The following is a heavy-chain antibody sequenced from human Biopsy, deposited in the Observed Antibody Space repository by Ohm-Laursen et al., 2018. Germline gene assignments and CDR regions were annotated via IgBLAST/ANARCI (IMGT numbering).Heavy chain of an antibody. CDR3: ARSRGNSGIATIYYYGMDV. Sequence: SLRLSCAAPGFTLSSYSMNWVRQTPGKGLEWVSTISSSSDNIYYVDSVKGRFTIPRDNAKNSLYLQMNSLRAEDTAVYYCARSRGNSGIATIYYYGMDVWGQGTAVTVSS. J-gene: IGHJ6*02. D-gene: IGHD3-10*01. CDR1: GFTLSSYS. V-gene: IGHV3-21*01. CDR2: ISSSSDNI.